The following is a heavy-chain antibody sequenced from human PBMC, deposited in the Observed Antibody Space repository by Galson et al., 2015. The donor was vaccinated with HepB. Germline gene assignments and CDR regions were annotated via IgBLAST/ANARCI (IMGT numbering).Heavy chain of an antibody. CDR3: AGDCTNGVCPTDY. J-gene: IGHJ4*02. Sequence: SETLSLTCAVYGGSFSGYYWSWIRQPPGKGLEWIGEINHSGSTNYNPSLKSRVTISVDTSKSQFSLKLSSVTAADTAVYYCAGDCTNGVCPTDYWGQGTLVTVSS. D-gene: IGHD2-8*01. CDR1: GGSFSGYY. CDR2: INHSGST. V-gene: IGHV4-34*01.